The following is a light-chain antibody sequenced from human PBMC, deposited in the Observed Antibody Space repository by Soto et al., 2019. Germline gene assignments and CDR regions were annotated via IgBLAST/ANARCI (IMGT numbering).Light chain of an antibody. CDR3: QQYGSSPYI. J-gene: IGKJ2*01. Sequence: EIVLTQSPGTLSLSPGETATLSCRASQRVGSYLAWHQQKFGQSPRLIIYGASERATGVPDRFSGSGSGTDFTLIISRLEPDDFAVCYCQQYGSSPYIFGQGTKLEMK. CDR1: QRVGSY. V-gene: IGKV3-20*01. CDR2: GAS.